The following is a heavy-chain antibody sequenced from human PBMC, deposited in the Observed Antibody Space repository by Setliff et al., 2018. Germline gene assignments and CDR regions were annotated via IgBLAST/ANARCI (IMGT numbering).Heavy chain of an antibody. CDR1: GGSFSSHA. V-gene: IGHV1-69*13. Sequence: GAAVKVSCKDSGGSFSSHAIIWVRQAPGQGLELMGGIIPAFTTANYAPNYPDRLRMTADESTGTAYMELSSLRSDDTAIYFCARHSVRYYVPDTFDSWGQGTLVTVSS. D-gene: IGHD3-22*01. CDR3: ARHSVRYYVPDTFDS. CDR2: IIPAFTTA. J-gene: IGHJ4*02.